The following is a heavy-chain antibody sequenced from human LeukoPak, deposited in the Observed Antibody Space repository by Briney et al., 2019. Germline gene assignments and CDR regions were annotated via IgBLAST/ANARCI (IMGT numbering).Heavy chain of an antibody. CDR3: ARGHRQWLVSYFDY. D-gene: IGHD6-19*01. V-gene: IGHV4-4*02. Sequence: SGTLSLTCAVSGGSISSSNWWSWVRQPPGKGLEWIGEIYHSGSTNYNPSLKSRVTMSVDTSKNQFSLKLRSVAAADTAVYYCARGHRQWLVSYFDYWGQGTLVTVSS. J-gene: IGHJ4*02. CDR2: IYHSGST. CDR1: GGSISSSNW.